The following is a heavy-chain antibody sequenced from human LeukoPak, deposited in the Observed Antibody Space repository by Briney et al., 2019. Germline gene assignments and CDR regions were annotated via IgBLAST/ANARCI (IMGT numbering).Heavy chain of an antibody. J-gene: IGHJ4*02. V-gene: IGHV1-18*04. Sequence: ASVKVSCKASGYTFTSYGISWVRPAPGQGLEWMGWISAYNGNTNYAQKLQGRVTMTTDTSTSTAYMELRSLRSDDTAVYYCARRYCTNGVCYQAVDYWGQGTLVTVSS. CDR2: ISAYNGNT. CDR1: GYTFTSYG. D-gene: IGHD2-8*01. CDR3: ARRYCTNGVCYQAVDY.